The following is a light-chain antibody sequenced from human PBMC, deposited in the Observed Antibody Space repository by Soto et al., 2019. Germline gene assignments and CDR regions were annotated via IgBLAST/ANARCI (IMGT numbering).Light chain of an antibody. CDR2: GAS. J-gene: IGKJ1*01. Sequence: EIVMTQSPATLSVSPRERATLSCSASQSVNIHLAWYQQKPGQAPRLLIYGASARATGIPAKFSGSGSGTEFTLTISSLQSEDFAVYYCQQYNKLPRTFGQGTKVDIK. V-gene: IGKV3D-15*01. CDR1: QSVNIH. CDR3: QQYNKLPRT.